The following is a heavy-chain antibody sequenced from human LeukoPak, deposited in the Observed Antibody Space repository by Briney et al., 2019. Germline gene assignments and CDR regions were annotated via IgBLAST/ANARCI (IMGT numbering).Heavy chain of an antibody. CDR1: GFRLSGFW. CDR2: IKYDGSAK. J-gene: IGHJ4*02. Sequence: GGSLRLSCVASGFRLSGFWMSWVRQAPGQGLEWVAGIKYDGSAKYYVDSVEGRFTISRDSAKNSLDLQMNSLRAEDTAVYYCAREGYSSSWGHFDFWGQGTLVTVSS. D-gene: IGHD6-13*01. V-gene: IGHV3-7*03. CDR3: AREGYSSSWGHFDF.